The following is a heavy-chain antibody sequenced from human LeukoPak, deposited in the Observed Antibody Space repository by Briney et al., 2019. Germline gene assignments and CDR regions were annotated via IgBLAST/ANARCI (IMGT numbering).Heavy chain of an antibody. Sequence: ASVKVSCKASGDTFSSYAISWVRQAPGQWLEWIGGIIPIFGTANYAQKFQGRVTITADKSTSTAYMELSSLRSEDTAVYYCAVYSGYAYYYYYMDVWGKGTTVTVSS. V-gene: IGHV1-69*06. CDR2: IIPIFGTA. CDR3: AVYSGYAYYYYYMDV. J-gene: IGHJ6*03. CDR1: GDTFSSYA. D-gene: IGHD5-12*01.